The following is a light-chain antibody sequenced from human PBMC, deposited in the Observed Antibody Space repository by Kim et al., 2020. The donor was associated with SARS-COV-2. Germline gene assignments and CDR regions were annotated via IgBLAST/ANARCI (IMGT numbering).Light chain of an antibody. Sequence: GQSVTVSCTETSSDIGGYNYVSWYQRYPGRAPQLIIYQVTKRPSGVPDRFSGSKSDNTASLTVSGLQADDEADYYCCSYAGNNNLVFGGGTQLTVL. J-gene: IGLJ2*01. CDR3: CSYAGNNNLV. CDR2: QVT. V-gene: IGLV2-8*01. CDR1: SSDIGGYNY.